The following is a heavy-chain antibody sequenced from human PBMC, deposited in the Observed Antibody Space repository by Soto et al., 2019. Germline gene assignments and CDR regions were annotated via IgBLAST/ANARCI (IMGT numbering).Heavy chain of an antibody. V-gene: IGHV4-30-2*01. D-gene: IGHD2-21*02. CDR1: GGSISSGGYS. CDR2: IYHSGST. Sequence: SETLSLTCAVSGGSISSGGYSWSWIRQPPGKGLEWIGYIYHSGSTYYNPSLKSRVTISVDRSKNQFSLKLSSVTAADTAVYHCASGCGGDCYSRFDYWGQGTQVTVSS. CDR3: ASGCGGDCYSRFDY. J-gene: IGHJ4*02.